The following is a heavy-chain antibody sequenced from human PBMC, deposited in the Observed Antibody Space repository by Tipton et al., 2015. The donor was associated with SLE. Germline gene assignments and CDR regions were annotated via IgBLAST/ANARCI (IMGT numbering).Heavy chain of an antibody. D-gene: IGHD6-6*01. V-gene: IGHV4-38-2*02. J-gene: IGHJ4*02. CDR3: ARGSREAARPEFDY. Sequence: TLSLTCTVSGYSISSGYYWGWIRQPPGKGLEWIGSIYHSGSTYYNPSLKSRVTISVDTSKNQFSLKLSSVTAADTAVYYCARGSREAARPEFDYWGQGTLVTVSS. CDR2: IYHSGST. CDR1: GYSISSGYY.